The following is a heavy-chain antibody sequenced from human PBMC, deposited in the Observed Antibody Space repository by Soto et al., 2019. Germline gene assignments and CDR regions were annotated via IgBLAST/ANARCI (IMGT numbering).Heavy chain of an antibody. CDR2: INAGNGNT. Sequence: QVQLVQSGAEVKKPGASVKVSCKASGYTFTSYAMHWVRQAPGQRREWMGWINAGNGNTKYSQKFQGRVTITRDTSASTAYMELSSLRSEDTAVYYCARSSLPAAIFWFDPWGQGTLVTVSS. CDR3: ARSSLPAAIFWFDP. J-gene: IGHJ5*02. CDR1: GYTFTSYA. V-gene: IGHV1-3*01. D-gene: IGHD2-2*01.